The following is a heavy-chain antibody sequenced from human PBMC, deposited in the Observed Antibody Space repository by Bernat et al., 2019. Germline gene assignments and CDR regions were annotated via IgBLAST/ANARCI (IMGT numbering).Heavy chain of an antibody. V-gene: IGHV1-2*02. CDR3: ARDRFLDSSSWFDP. CDR2: INPNSGGT. CDR1: GYTFTGYY. J-gene: IGHJ5*02. Sequence: QVQLVQSGAEVKKPGASVKVSCKASGYTFTGYYMHWVRQAPGQGLEWMGWINPNSGGTTYAQKFQGRLTMTRYTSISTAYMELSRLRSDDTAVYYCARDRFLDSSSWFDPWGQGTLVTVSS. D-gene: IGHD6-6*01.